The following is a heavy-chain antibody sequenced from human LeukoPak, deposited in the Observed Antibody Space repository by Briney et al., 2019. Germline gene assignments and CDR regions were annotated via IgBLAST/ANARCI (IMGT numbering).Heavy chain of an antibody. CDR2: ISGSGGST. CDR3: AKSGGLSGSGRLAMDV. V-gene: IGHV3-23*01. CDR1: GFTFSTYA. J-gene: IGHJ6*02. Sequence: KPGGSLRLSCAASGFTFSTYAMSWVRLAPGKGLEWVSGISGSGGSTYYADSVKGRFTSSRDNSNNTLYVQMNSLRVEDTAVYYCAKSGGLSGSGRLAMDVWGQGTTATVSS. D-gene: IGHD3-10*01.